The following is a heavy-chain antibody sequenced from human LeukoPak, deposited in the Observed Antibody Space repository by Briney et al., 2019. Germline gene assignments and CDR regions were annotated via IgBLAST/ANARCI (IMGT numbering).Heavy chain of an antibody. D-gene: IGHD5-12*01. J-gene: IGHJ4*02. CDR3: STYSGSGY. V-gene: IGHV3-15*01. Sequence: PGGSLRLSCAASGFTFSHAWMSWVRQAPGKGLEWVGRVKSKTDGETTDYAAPVKGRFTISRDDSKNTVYLQMSSLTTDDTAVYYCSTYSGSGYWGQGTLVTVSS. CDR2: VKSKTDGETT. CDR1: GFTFSHAW.